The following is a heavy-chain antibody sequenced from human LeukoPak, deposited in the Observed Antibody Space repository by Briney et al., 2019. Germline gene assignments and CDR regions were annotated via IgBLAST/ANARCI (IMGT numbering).Heavy chain of an antibody. D-gene: IGHD3-16*02. CDR2: MNPNSGNT. CDR1: GYTFTSYD. J-gene: IGHJ3*02. Sequence: VKVSCKASGYTFTSYDINWVRQATGQGLEWMGWMNPNSGNTGYAQKFQGRVTMTRNTSISTAYMELSSLRSEDTAVYYCARGMITFGGVIGTVAFDIWGQGTMVTVSS. V-gene: IGHV1-8*01. CDR3: ARGMITFGGVIGTVAFDI.